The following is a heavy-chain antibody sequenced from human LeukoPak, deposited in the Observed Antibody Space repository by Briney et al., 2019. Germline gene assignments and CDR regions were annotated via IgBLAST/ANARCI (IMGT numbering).Heavy chain of an antibody. J-gene: IGHJ4*02. CDR2: INPSGGST. CDR1: GYTFSSYY. D-gene: IGHD5-24*01. Sequence: ASVKVSCKASGYTFSSYYMRWVRQAPGQGLEWMGVINPSGGSTSYAQQFQGRVTMTRDTSTSTVYMELSSLRSEDTAVYYCARVWLQSFDYWGQGTLVTVSS. V-gene: IGHV1-46*01. CDR3: ARVWLQSFDY.